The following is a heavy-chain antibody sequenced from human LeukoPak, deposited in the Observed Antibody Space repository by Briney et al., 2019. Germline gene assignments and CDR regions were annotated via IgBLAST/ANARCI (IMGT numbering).Heavy chain of an antibody. Sequence: ASVKVSCKASGYTFTGYYMHWVRQAPGQGLEWMGWINPNSGGTNYAQKFQVRVTMTRDTSISTAYMELSRLRSDDTAVYYCARGKSSGWSPAVFYYYYCGMDVWGQGTTVTVSS. D-gene: IGHD6-19*01. CDR3: ARGKSSGWSPAVFYYYYCGMDV. V-gene: IGHV1-2*02. CDR1: GYTFTGYY. J-gene: IGHJ6*02. CDR2: INPNSGGT.